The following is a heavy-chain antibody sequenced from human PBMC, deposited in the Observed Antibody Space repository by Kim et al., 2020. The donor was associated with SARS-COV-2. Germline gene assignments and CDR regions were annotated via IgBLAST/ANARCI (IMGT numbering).Heavy chain of an antibody. V-gene: IGHV3-23*01. CDR2: DPGGGGGT. Sequence: GGSLRLSCGASGFTVNNFAMSWVRQAPGKGLEWVSTDPGGGGGTFYADSVKGRFTISRDNSKNTVFLQMNSVRAEDTAVYYCAKQQPLTSVWYVFEVWRQGTLVTVS. CDR3: AKQQPLTSVWYVFEV. J-gene: IGHJ1*01. CDR1: GFTVNNFA. D-gene: IGHD6-19*01.